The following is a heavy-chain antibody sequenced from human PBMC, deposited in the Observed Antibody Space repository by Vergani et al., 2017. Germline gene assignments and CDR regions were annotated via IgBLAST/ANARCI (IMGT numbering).Heavy chain of an antibody. J-gene: IGHJ5*01. CDR2: INTNGDYT. Sequence: EVQLLESGGDLVQPGGSLRLSCAASGFSFTTYAMSWVRQAPGKGLEWVSNINTNGDYTRYGDSVKGRFTLSRDNSKSTLYLQMNSLRAEDTAIYYCAKGGWNYWFDSWGQGTLVIVS. CDR3: AKGGWNYWFDS. CDR1: GFSFTTYA. V-gene: IGHV3-23*01. D-gene: IGHD1-1*01.